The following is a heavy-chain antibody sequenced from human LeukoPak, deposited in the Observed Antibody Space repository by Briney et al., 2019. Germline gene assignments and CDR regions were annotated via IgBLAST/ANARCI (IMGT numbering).Heavy chain of an antibody. D-gene: IGHD2-2*02. CDR2: IYSGGST. CDR1: GFTVSSNY. V-gene: IGHV3-53*01. Sequence: GGSLRHSCAASGFTVSSNYMSWVRQAPGKGLEWVSVIYSGGSTYYADSVKGRFTISRDNSKNTLYLQMNSLRAEDTAVYYCARENCDSTTCYKTIDYWGQGTLVTVSS. J-gene: IGHJ4*02. CDR3: ARENCDSTTCYKTIDY.